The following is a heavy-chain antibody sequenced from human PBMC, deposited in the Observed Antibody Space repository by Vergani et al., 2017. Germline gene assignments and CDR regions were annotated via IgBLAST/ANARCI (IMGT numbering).Heavy chain of an antibody. CDR1: GYSISSGYY. CDR2: IYHSGST. V-gene: IGHV4-38-2*01. Sequence: QVQLQESGPGLVKPSENLSLNCAVSGYSISSGYYWGWPRQPPGKGLEWIGSIYHSGSTYYNPSLKSRVTISVDTSKNQFSRKLSYVTAADTAVYYCARDYAYYDILTGYAPGGFDYWGQGTLVTVSS. J-gene: IGHJ4*02. D-gene: IGHD3-9*01. CDR3: ARDYAYYDILTGYAPGGFDY.